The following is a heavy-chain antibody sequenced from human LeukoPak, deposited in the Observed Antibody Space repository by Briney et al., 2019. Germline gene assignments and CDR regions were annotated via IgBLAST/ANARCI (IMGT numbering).Heavy chain of an antibody. V-gene: IGHV4-34*01. CDR2: INHSGST. CDR1: GGSFSGYY. CDR3: ARGLAKFCSSTSCHLYYYYYMDV. Sequence: SETLSLTCAVYGGSFSGYYWSWIRQPPGKGLEWIGEINHSGSTNYNPSLKSRVTISVDTSKNQFSLKLSSVTAADTAVYYCARGLAKFCSSTSCHLYYYYYMDVWGKGTTVTVSS. J-gene: IGHJ6*03. D-gene: IGHD2-2*01.